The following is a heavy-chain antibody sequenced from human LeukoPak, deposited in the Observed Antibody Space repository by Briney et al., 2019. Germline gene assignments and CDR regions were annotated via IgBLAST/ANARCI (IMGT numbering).Heavy chain of an antibody. CDR3: AKRARALNGYPGGNWFDP. CDR1: GFTFSDYY. CDR2: ISIGGDST. Sequence: GGSLRLSCAASGFTFSDYYMSWIRQAPGKGLEWVSAISIGGDSTYYADSVKGRFTISRDNSRNTLYLQMNSLRAEDTAVYYCAKRARALNGYPGGNWFDPWGQGTLVTVSS. D-gene: IGHD3-9*01. J-gene: IGHJ5*02. V-gene: IGHV3-23*01.